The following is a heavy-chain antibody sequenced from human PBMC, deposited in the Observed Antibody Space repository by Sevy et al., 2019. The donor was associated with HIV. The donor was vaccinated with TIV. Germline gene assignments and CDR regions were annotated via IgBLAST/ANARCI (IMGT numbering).Heavy chain of an antibody. Sequence: ASVKVSCKASGYTFTSYDINWVRQATGQGLEWMGWMNPNSGNTGYAQKFQGRVTMTRNTSISTAYMELSSLRSEDTAVYYCASVDRSDYVWGSYRPFDYWGQGTLVTVSS. D-gene: IGHD3-16*02. CDR1: GYTFTSYD. CDR3: ASVDRSDYVWGSYRPFDY. J-gene: IGHJ4*02. CDR2: MNPNSGNT. V-gene: IGHV1-8*01.